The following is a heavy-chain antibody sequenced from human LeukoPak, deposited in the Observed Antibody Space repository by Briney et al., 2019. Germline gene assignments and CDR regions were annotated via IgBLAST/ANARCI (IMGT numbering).Heavy chain of an antibody. J-gene: IGHJ4*02. CDR2: IYHSGST. CDR1: GYSISSGYY. V-gene: IGHV4-38-2*01. D-gene: IGHD4-17*01. CDR3: AGSIGRTVKDFDY. Sequence: SETLSLTCAVSGYSISSGYYWGWIRQPPGKGLDWIGSIYHSGSTYYNPSLKSRVTISVDTSKNQFSLKLSSVTAADTAVYYCAGSIGRTVKDFDYWGQGTLVTVSS.